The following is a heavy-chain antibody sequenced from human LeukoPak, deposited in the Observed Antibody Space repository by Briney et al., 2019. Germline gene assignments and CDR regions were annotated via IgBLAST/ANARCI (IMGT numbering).Heavy chain of an antibody. Sequence: GGSLRLSCAASGFTFSSYAMPWVRQAPGKGLEWVAVISYDGSNKYYADSVKGRFTISRDNSKNTLYLQMNNLRAEDTAVYYCARASGMDVWGQGTTVTVSS. J-gene: IGHJ6*02. CDR2: ISYDGSNK. V-gene: IGHV3-30-3*01. CDR1: GFTFSSYA. CDR3: ARASGMDV.